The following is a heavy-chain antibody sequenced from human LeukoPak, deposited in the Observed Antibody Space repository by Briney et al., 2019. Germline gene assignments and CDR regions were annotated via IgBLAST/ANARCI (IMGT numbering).Heavy chain of an antibody. V-gene: IGHV1-2*02. CDR3: ARDPYSSGWYWFDP. CDR1: AYTFTGHS. J-gene: IGHJ5*02. Sequence: ASVTVSFTASAYTFTGHSMYWVRQAPGQGLEWMGWIKPNSGGTNYAQKFQGRVTMTRDTSISTAYMELSRLRSDDTAVYYCARDPYSSGWYWFDPWGQGTLVTVSS. D-gene: IGHD6-19*01. CDR2: IKPNSGGT.